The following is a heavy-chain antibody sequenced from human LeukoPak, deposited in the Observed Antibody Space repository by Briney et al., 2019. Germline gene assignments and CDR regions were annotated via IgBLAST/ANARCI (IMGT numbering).Heavy chain of an antibody. D-gene: IGHD6-13*01. J-gene: IGHJ4*02. CDR3: ARGLRWIAAAGSLDY. CDR1: GGSFSGYY. V-gene: IGHV4-34*01. CDR2: INHSGST. Sequence: SETLSLTCAVYGGSFSGYYWSWIRQPPGKGLEWIGEINHSGSTNYNPSLKSRVTISVDTSKNQFSLKLSSVTAADTAVYYCARGLRWIAAAGSLDYWGRGTLVTVSS.